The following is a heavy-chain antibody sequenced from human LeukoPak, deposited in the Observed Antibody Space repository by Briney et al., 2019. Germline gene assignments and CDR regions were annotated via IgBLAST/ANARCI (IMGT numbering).Heavy chain of an antibody. V-gene: IGHV3-21*01. J-gene: IGHJ4*02. CDR2: IRDRSSEI. CDR1: GFTFSSYR. CDR3: ARVDY. Sequence: GGSLRLSCAASGFTFSSYRMKWLRQSPGRGLECFSSIRDRSSEIYYADSVTGRFTISRDNAKTSLYLQMNSLRAEDTAVYYCARVDYWGQGTLVTVSS.